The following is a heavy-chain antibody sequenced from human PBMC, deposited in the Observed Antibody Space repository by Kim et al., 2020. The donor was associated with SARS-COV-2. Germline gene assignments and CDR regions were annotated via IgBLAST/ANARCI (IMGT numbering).Heavy chain of an antibody. D-gene: IGHD5-18*01. Sequence: GGSLRLSCAASGFTFDDYAMHWVRQAPGKGLEWVSGISWNSGSIGYADSVKGRFTISRDNAKNSLYLQMNSLRAEDTALYYCAKDIIEGWGYSYGYGAFDIWGQGTMVTVSS. CDR3: AKDIIEGWGYSYGYGAFDI. CDR2: ISWNSGSI. V-gene: IGHV3-9*01. J-gene: IGHJ3*02. CDR1: GFTFDDYA.